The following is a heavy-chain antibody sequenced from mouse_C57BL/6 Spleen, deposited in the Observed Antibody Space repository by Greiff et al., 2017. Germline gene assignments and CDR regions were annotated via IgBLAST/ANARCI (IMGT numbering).Heavy chain of an antibody. CDR3: ARYAHRGYSLDY. CDR1: GYSFTDYN. CDR2: INPNNGTT. V-gene: IGHV1-39*01. Sequence: EVKVVESGPELVKPGASVKISCKASGYSFTDYNMNWVKQSHGQSLEWIGVINPNNGTTSYNQKFKGKATLTADQSSSTAYMQLNSLTSEYSAVYYGARYAHRGYSLDYWGQGTSVTVSS. D-gene: IGHD1-3*01. J-gene: IGHJ4*01.